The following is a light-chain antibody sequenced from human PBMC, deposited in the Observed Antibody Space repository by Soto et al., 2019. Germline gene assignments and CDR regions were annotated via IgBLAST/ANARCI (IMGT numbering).Light chain of an antibody. CDR1: QSVLYNSYNNNY. Sequence: DIVMTQSPDSLAVSLGERATINCKSSQSVLYNSYNNNYLAWYQQEPGQPPKLLIYWASTRESGVPDRFSGSGSGTDFTLTISSLQAEDVAIYYCQQYYTTPRTFGQGTKVEIK. V-gene: IGKV4-1*01. CDR3: QQYYTTPRT. CDR2: WAS. J-gene: IGKJ1*01.